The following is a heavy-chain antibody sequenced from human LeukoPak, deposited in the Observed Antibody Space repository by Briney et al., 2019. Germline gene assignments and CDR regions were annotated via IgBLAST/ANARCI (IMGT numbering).Heavy chain of an antibody. V-gene: IGHV4-39*07. CDR3: ARGGSGGSYYFDY. D-gene: IGHD2-15*01. CDR1: GGSISSSSYY. J-gene: IGHJ4*02. CDR2: IYYSGST. Sequence: SETLSLTCTVSGGSISSSSYYWGWIRQPPGKGLEWIGSIYYSGSTYYNPSLKSRVTISVDTSKNQFSLKLSSVTAADTAVYYCARGGSGGSYYFDYWGQGTLVTVSS.